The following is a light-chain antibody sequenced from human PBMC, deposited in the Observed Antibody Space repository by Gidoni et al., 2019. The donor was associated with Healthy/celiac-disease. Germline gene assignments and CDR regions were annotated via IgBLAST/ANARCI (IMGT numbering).Light chain of an antibody. V-gene: IGKV1-8*01. Sequence: IRMTQSPSSFPASTGDRVTITCRASQGISSYLAWYQQKPGKAPKLLIYAASTLQSGVPSRFSGSGSGTDFTLTISCLQSEDFATYYCQQYYSYPSVTFGQGTKLEIK. CDR3: QQYYSYPSVT. CDR2: AAS. CDR1: QGISSY. J-gene: IGKJ2*01.